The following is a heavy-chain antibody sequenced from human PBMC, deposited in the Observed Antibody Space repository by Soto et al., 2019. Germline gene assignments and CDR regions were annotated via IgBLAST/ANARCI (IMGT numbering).Heavy chain of an antibody. Sequence: GESLKISCEGSGYTFTYYWIGWVRQMPGKGLEWMGVTYPFDSDTRYSPSFQGRVTISAVQSTNMDPGDTATYFCAHAGDYDLLTFGHWGPGTLVTVSS. CDR3: LTFGH. D-gene: IGHD4-17*01. CDR1: GYTFTYYW. J-gene: IGHJ4*02. V-gene: IGHV5-51*01. CDR2: TYPFDSDT.